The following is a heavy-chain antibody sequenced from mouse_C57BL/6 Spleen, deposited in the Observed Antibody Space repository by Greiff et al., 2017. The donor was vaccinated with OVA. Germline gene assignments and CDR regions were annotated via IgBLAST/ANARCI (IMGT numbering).Heavy chain of an antibody. V-gene: IGHV1-15*01. Sequence: QVQLQQSGAELVRPGASVTLSCKASGYTFTDYEMHWVKQTPVHGLEWIGAIDPETGGTAYNQKFKGKAILTADKSSSTAYMELRSLTSEDSAVYYCTRALYDGYLFFDYWGQGTTLTVSS. D-gene: IGHD2-3*01. J-gene: IGHJ2*01. CDR2: IDPETGGT. CDR1: GYTFTDYE. CDR3: TRALYDGYLFFDY.